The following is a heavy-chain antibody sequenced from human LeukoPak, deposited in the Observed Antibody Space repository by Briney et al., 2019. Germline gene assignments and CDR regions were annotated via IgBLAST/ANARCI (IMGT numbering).Heavy chain of an antibody. Sequence: GASVKVSCKASGYTFTSYGISWVRQAPGQGLEWMGWISAYNGNTNYAQKFQGRVTITADESTSTAYMEMSSLRSEDTAVYYCARIGLRLGELSYFDYWGQGTLVTVSS. D-gene: IGHD3-16*02. J-gene: IGHJ4*02. CDR2: ISAYNGNT. CDR1: GYTFTSYG. V-gene: IGHV1-18*01. CDR3: ARIGLRLGELSYFDY.